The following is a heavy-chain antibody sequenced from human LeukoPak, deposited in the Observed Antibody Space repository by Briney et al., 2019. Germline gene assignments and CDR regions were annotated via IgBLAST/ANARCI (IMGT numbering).Heavy chain of an antibody. V-gene: IGHV4-39*07. CDR2: IYYSGST. D-gene: IGHD3-3*01. CDR1: GGSISSSSYY. Sequence: KPSETLSLTCTVSGGSISSSSYYWGWIRQPPGKGLEWIGSIYYSGSTYYNPSLKSRVTISVDTSKNQFSLKLSSVTAADTAVYYCARDFYTRPDYDFWSGYSGFDPWGQGTLVTVSS. J-gene: IGHJ5*02. CDR3: ARDFYTRPDYDFWSGYSGFDP.